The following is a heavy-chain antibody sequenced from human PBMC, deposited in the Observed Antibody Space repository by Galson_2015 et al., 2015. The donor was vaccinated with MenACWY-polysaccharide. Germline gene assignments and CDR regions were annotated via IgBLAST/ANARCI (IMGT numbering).Heavy chain of an antibody. CDR3: ARVIARKYTFADS. V-gene: IGHV1-8*01. D-gene: IGHD2-21*01. CDR2: MNPNSGNT. J-gene: IGHJ4*02. CDR1: GYKFTSYD. Sequence: SGAEVKNPGASVKVSCKASGYKFTSYDINWVRQATGQGLEWMGWMNPNSGNTGYAQKFQGRVTMTSNSAITTAYMELSSLRSEDTAVYYCARVIARKYTFADSWGQGTLVTVSS.